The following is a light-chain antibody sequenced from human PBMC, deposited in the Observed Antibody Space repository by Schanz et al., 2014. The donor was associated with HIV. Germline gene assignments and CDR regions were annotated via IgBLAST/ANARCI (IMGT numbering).Light chain of an antibody. J-gene: IGLJ1*01. Sequence: QSALTQPPSASGSPGQSVTISCSGTSSDVGGYNFVSWYQHHPGKAPKLMIYEVSKRPSGVSNRFSGSKSGNTASLTFSGLQAEDEADYYCCSFAGADSLFVFGIGTKLTVL. CDR3: CSFAGADSLFV. CDR2: EVS. CDR1: SSDVGGYNF. V-gene: IGLV2-8*01.